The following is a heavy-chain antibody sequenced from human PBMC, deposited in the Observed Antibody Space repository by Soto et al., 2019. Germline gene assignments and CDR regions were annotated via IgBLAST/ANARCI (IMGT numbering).Heavy chain of an antibody. CDR3: ARQSGGDSQGNWFDP. V-gene: IGHV4-39*01. CDR1: GGSISSSSYY. Sequence: PSETLSLTCTVSGGSISSSSYYWGWIRQPPGKGLEWIGSIYYSGSTYYNPSPKSRVTISVDTSKNQFSLKLSSVTAADTAVYYCARQSGGDSQGNWFDPWGQGTLVTSPQ. D-gene: IGHD2-21*01. J-gene: IGHJ5*02. CDR2: IYYSGST.